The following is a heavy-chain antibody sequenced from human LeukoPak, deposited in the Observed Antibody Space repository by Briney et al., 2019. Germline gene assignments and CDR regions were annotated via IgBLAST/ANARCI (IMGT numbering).Heavy chain of an antibody. CDR2: ISGSGGST. CDR1: GFTFSSYA. J-gene: IGHJ6*02. D-gene: IGHD3-10*01. Sequence: PGGSLRLSCAASGFTFSSYAMSWVRQAPEKGLEWVSAISGSGGSTYYADSVKGRFTISRDNSKNTLYLQMNSLRAEDTAVYYCAKDTTGFGEFNYYYYGMDVWGQGTTVTVSS. V-gene: IGHV3-23*01. CDR3: AKDTTGFGEFNYYYYGMDV.